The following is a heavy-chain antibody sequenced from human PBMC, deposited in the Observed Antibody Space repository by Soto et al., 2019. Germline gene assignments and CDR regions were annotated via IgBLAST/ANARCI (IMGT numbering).Heavy chain of an antibody. CDR3: ASSYYDFWSGYYSWFDY. CDR2: IYYSGST. Sequence: SETLSLTCTVSGGSISSSSYYWGWIRQPPGKGLEWIGSIYYSGSTYYNPSLKSRVTISVDTSKNQFSLKLSSVTAADTAVYYCASSYYDFWSGYYSWFDYWGQGTLVTVSS. J-gene: IGHJ4*02. D-gene: IGHD3-3*01. V-gene: IGHV4-39*01. CDR1: GGSISSSSYY.